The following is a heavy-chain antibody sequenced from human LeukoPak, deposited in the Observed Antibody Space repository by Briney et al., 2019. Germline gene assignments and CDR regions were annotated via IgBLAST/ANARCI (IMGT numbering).Heavy chain of an antibody. CDR1: GYTLTELS. D-gene: IGHD5-12*01. CDR2: FDPEDGET. V-gene: IGHV1-24*01. CDR3: AKVGGYSGYERTNYFDY. Sequence: ASVKVSCKVSGYTLTELSMHWVRQAPGKGLEWMGGFDPEDGETIYAQKFQGRVTMTEDTSTDTAYMELSSLRSEDTAVYYCAKVGGYSGYERTNYFDYWGQGTLVTVSS. J-gene: IGHJ4*02.